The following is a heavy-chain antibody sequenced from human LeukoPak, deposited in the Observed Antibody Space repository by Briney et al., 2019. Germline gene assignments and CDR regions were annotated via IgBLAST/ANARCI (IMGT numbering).Heavy chain of an antibody. J-gene: IGHJ1*01. D-gene: IGHD6-6*01. CDR2: IYHSGST. CDR3: ARGGAARLHFQN. CDR1: GGSISTYY. Sequence: PSETLSLTCTVSGGSISTYYWNWIRQPPGKGLEWTGYIYHSGSTNYNPSLQSRVTISVDTSKNQFSLNLNSVTAADTAVYYCARGGAARLHFQNWGQGTLVTVSS. V-gene: IGHV4-59*01.